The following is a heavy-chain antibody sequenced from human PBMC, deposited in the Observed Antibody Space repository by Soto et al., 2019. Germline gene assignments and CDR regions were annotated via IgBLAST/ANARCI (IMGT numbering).Heavy chain of an antibody. CDR2: INYSGVST. D-gene: IGHD1-1*01. V-gene: IGHV3-23*01. J-gene: IGHJ4*02. CDR3: VTDPNWEWGY. Sequence: GSLRLSCAASGFAFSRNDINWVRQRPGKGLEWVSNINYSGVSTYYSDAVKGRFTISRDNSKNILYLEMNSLKVDDTAVYYCVTDPNWEWGYWGQGALVTVYS. CDR1: GFAFSRND.